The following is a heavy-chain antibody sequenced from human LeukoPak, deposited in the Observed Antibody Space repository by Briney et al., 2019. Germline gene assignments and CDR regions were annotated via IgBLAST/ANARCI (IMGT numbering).Heavy chain of an antibody. J-gene: IGHJ5*02. CDR1: GYSFTDHY. Sequence: ASVKVSCKASGYSFTDHYIHWLRQAPGQRLEWMEWINPNSGVTNSAQKFQDRLTMTRDTSITTAYLELSRLRSDDTAFYYCARDYFSSAFGRFFDPWGQGTLVTVSS. CDR2: INPNSGVT. V-gene: IGHV1-2*02. CDR3: ARDYFSSAFGRFFDP. D-gene: IGHD6-19*01.